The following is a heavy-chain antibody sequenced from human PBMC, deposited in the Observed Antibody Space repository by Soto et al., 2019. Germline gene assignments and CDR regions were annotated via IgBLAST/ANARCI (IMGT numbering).Heavy chain of an antibody. CDR3: ARSRYGDGDYFDP. Sequence: EVQLVESGGGLVQPGGSLRLSCAASGFTVSSHYMTWVRQAPGKGLEWVSIIYSGGKTYYADSVKGKFTISRDSSKNTMYLQMNGLRAEDTAVYFCARSRYGDGDYFDPWGQGTLVTVSS. CDR1: GFTVSSHY. V-gene: IGHV3-66*01. J-gene: IGHJ5*02. D-gene: IGHD4-17*01. CDR2: IYSGGKT.